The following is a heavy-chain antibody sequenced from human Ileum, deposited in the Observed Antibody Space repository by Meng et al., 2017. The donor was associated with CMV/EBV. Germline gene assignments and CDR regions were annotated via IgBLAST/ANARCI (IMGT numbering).Heavy chain of an antibody. Sequence: GGSLRLSGAASGFTVSSNYMSWVRQAPGKGLEWVSVIYSGGSTYYADSVKGRFTISRDTSKNTLYLQMNSLRAEDTAVYYCARVGLERRSGADYWGQGTLVTVSS. CDR2: IYSGGST. V-gene: IGHV3-53*01. D-gene: IGHD1-1*01. J-gene: IGHJ4*02. CDR3: ARVGLERRSGADY. CDR1: GFTVSSNY.